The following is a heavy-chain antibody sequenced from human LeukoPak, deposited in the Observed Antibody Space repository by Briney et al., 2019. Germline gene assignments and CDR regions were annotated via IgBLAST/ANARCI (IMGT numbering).Heavy chain of an antibody. CDR3: ARHRGSFLVNAFDI. CDR2: INHSGST. D-gene: IGHD1-26*01. Sequence: PSETLSLTCAVYGGSFSGYYWSWIRQPPGKGLEWIGEINHSGSTNYNPSLKSRVTISVDTSKNQFSLKLSSVTAADTAVYYCARHRGSFLVNAFDIWGQGTMVTVSS. V-gene: IGHV4-34*01. CDR1: GGSFSGYY. J-gene: IGHJ3*02.